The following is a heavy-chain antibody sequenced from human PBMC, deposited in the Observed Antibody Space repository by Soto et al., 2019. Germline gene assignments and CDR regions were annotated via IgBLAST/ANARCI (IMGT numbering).Heavy chain of an antibody. CDR1: GGSISSYY. CDR2: IYYSGST. Sequence: SETLSLTCTVSGGSISSYYWSWIRQPPWKGLEWIGYIYYSGSTNYNPSLKSRVTISVDTSKNQFSLKLSSVTAADTAVYYCARRGSSSPYYYYGMDVWGQGTTVTVSS. V-gene: IGHV4-59*01. CDR3: ARRGSSSPYYYYGMDV. J-gene: IGHJ6*02. D-gene: IGHD6-6*01.